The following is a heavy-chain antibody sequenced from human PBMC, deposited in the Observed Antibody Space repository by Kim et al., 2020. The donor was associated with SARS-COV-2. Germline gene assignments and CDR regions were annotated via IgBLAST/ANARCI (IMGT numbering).Heavy chain of an antibody. D-gene: IGHD3-22*01. CDR3: ASFKYYYNSSGYYNGMDV. V-gene: IGHV3-30*07. J-gene: IGHJ6*02. Sequence: SVKGRFTISRDNSKNTLYLQMNSLRAEDTAVYYCASFKYYYNSSGYYNGMDVWGQGTTVTVSS.